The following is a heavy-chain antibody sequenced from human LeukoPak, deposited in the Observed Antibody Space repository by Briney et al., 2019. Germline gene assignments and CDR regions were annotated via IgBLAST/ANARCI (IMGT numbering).Heavy chain of an antibody. D-gene: IGHD6-13*01. V-gene: IGHV1-2*02. CDR3: ASRRTFRQIAAAATNWFDP. J-gene: IGHJ5*02. CDR2: INPNSGGT. CDR1: GYTFTGYY. Sequence: ASVKVSCEASGYTFTGYYMHWVRQAPGQGLEWMGWINPNSGGTNYAQKFQGRVTMTRDTSISTAYMELSRLRSDDTAVYYCASRRTFRQIAAAATNWFDPWGQGTLVTVSS.